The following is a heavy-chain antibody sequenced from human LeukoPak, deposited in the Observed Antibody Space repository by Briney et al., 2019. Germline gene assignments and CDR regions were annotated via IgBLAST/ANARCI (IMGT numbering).Heavy chain of an antibody. D-gene: IGHD6-13*01. CDR2: IKSKTDGGTT. Sequence: GGSLRLSCAASGFTFSNAWMNWVRQAPGKGLEWVGRIKSKTDGGTTDYAAPVKGRLTISRDDSKNTLYLQMNSLKTEDTAVYYCTTDGSGAAAAFDYWGQGTLVTVSS. CDR1: GFTFSNAW. CDR3: TTDGSGAAAAFDY. J-gene: IGHJ4*02. V-gene: IGHV3-15*07.